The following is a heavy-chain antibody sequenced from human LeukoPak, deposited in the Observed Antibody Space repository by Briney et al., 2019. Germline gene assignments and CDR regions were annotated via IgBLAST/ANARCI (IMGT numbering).Heavy chain of an antibody. V-gene: IGHV3-9*01. J-gene: IGHJ4*02. Sequence: SLRLSCAASGFTFDDYAMHWVRQAPGKGLEWVSGISWNSGSIGYADSVKGRFTISRDNAKNSLYLQMNSLRAEDTALYYCAKDMMVGAFSDSDYWGQGTLVTVSS. D-gene: IGHD1-26*01. CDR3: AKDMMVGAFSDSDY. CDR1: GFTFDDYA. CDR2: ISWNSGSI.